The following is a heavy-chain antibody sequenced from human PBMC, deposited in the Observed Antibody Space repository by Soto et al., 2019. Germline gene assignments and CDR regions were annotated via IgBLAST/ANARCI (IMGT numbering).Heavy chain of an antibody. J-gene: IGHJ4*02. CDR1: GFTFSRQA. CDR2: IWYHGVDK. D-gene: IGHD2-15*01. Sequence: QVQLVESGGGVVQPERSLRLSCAASGFTFSRQAMHWVRQAPGRGLEWVAVIWYHGVDKYYADSMKGRFTISRDNSKNTVYLQMNSVRGEDTAVYYCATGFLGLCTGGNCPLDSWGQGSLVTVSS. V-gene: IGHV3-33*01. CDR3: ATGFLGLCTGGNCPLDS.